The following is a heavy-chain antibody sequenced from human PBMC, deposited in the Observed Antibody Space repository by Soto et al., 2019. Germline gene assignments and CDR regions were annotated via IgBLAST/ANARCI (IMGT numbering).Heavy chain of an antibody. CDR1: GGSISSGGYY. J-gene: IGHJ6*01. V-gene: IGHV4-31*03. Sequence: SESLSLTCTVSGGSISSGGYYWSWIRQHPGKGLEWIGYIYYSGSTYYNPSLKSRVTISVDTSKNQFSLKLSSVTAADTAVYYCARYTVLMVYPRYYYYGMDVWGPGTSV. D-gene: IGHD2-8*01. CDR2: IYYSGST. CDR3: ARYTVLMVYPRYYYYGMDV.